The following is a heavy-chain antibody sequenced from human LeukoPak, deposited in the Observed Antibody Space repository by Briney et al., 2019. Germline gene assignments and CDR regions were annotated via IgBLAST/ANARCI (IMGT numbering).Heavy chain of an antibody. CDR3: ARGRGSSSSYYYYYMDV. D-gene: IGHD6-6*01. J-gene: IGHJ6*03. V-gene: IGHV3-20*04. Sequence: GGSLRLSCAASGFTFDDYGLIWVRQAPGKGLEWVSYITWNGARTHYADSVKGLFTISRDNAKNSLYLQMNSLRAEDTALYYCARGRGSSSSYYYYYMDVWGKGTTVTVSS. CDR1: GFTFDDYG. CDR2: ITWNGART.